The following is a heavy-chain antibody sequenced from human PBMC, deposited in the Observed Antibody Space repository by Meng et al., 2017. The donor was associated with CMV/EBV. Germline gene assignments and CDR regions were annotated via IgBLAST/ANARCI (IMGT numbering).Heavy chain of an antibody. V-gene: IGHV3-21*01. CDR3: ARGALERSGYYYYGMDV. CDR2: ISSSSSYI. D-gene: IGHD3-10*01. CDR1: GFTFSSYS. Sequence: GESLKISCAASGFTFSSYSMNWVRQAPGKGLERVSSISSSSSYIYYADSVKGRFTISRDNAKNSLYLQMNSLRAEDTAVYYCARGALERSGYYYYGMDVWGQGTTVTVSS. J-gene: IGHJ6*02.